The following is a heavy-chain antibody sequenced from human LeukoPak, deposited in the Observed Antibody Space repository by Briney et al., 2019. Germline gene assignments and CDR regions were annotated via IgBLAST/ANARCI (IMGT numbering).Heavy chain of an antibody. D-gene: IGHD6-19*01. Sequence: PGGSLRLSCAASGFTFSSYDMHWVRQATGKGLEWVSAIGTAGDTYYPGSVKGRFTISRENAKNSLYLQMNSLRAGDTAVYYCAGELIGGSGFDYWGQGTLVTVSS. CDR1: GFTFSSYD. CDR3: AGELIGGSGFDY. V-gene: IGHV3-13*01. J-gene: IGHJ4*02. CDR2: IGTAGDT.